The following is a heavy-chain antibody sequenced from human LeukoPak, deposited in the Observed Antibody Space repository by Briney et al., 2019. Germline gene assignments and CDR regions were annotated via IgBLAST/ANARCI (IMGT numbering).Heavy chain of an antibody. V-gene: IGHV3-74*01. J-gene: IGHJ4*02. Sequence: GGSLRLSCTASGFTFSSYSIYWVRQAPGKGLVWVSRINTDETTTNSADSVEGRFSISRDNSKNTLYLQMNSLRAEDTAVYYCAKVHYVFWSGYLDYWGQGTLVTVSS. CDR1: GFTFSSYS. CDR2: INTDETTT. D-gene: IGHD3-3*01. CDR3: AKVHYVFWSGYLDY.